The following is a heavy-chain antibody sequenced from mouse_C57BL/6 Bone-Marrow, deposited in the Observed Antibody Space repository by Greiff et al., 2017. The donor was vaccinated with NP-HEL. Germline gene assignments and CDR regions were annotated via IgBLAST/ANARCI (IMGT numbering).Heavy chain of an antibody. CDR3: ARRDYDQGAWFAY. CDR1: GYAFSSYW. V-gene: IGHV1-80*01. J-gene: IGHJ3*01. Sequence: QVQLQQSGAELVKPGASVKISCKASGYAFSSYWMNWVKQRPGKGLEWIGQIYPGDGDTNYNGKFKGKATLTADKSSSTAYMQLSSLTSEDSAVYFCARRDYDQGAWFAYWGQGTLVTVS. D-gene: IGHD2-4*01. CDR2: IYPGDGDT.